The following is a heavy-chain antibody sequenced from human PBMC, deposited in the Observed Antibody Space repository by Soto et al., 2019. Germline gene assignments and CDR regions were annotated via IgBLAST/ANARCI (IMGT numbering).Heavy chain of an antibody. CDR1: GYTFTSYG. J-gene: IGHJ5*02. CDR3: ARVKFGDNYYGSGTP. CDR2: ISAYNGNT. Sequence: QVQLAQSGAEVKKPGASVKVSCKASGYTFTSYGISWVRQAPGQGLEWMGWISAYNGNTNYAQKLQGRVTMTTDTSTSTAYMELRSLRSDDTAVYYCARVKFGDNYYGSGTPWGQGTLVTVSS. D-gene: IGHD3-10*01. V-gene: IGHV1-18*01.